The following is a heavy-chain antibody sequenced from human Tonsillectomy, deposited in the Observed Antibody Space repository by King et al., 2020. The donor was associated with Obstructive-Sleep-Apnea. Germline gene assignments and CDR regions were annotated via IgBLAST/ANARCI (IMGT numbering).Heavy chain of an antibody. D-gene: IGHD6-13*01. V-gene: IGHV3-49*03. CDR3: TRDKSSSWFPYWFGA. J-gene: IGHJ5*02. Sequence: VQLVESGGGLVQPGRSLRLSCTASGFTFGDYAMSWFRQAPGKGLEWVGFIRSKVHGGTTEYAASVKGRFTISRDDSKSIAYLQMNSLKTEDTAVYYCTRDKSSSWFPYWFGAWGQGTLVTVSS. CDR1: GFTFGDYA. CDR2: IRSKVHGGTT.